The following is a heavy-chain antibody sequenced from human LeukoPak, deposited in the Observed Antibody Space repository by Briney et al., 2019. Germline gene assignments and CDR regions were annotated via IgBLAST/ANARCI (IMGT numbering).Heavy chain of an antibody. V-gene: IGHV4-39*01. D-gene: IGHD2-2*01. Sequence: PSETLSLTCTVSGGSIGSSSYYWGWIRQPPGKGLKWIGSIYYSGSTYYNPSLKSRVTISVDTSKNQFSLKLSSVTAADTAVYYCARQIVVVPAAIFYYYYMDVWGKGTTVTVSS. CDR3: ARQIVVVPAAIFYYYYMDV. J-gene: IGHJ6*03. CDR1: GGSIGSSSYY. CDR2: IYYSGST.